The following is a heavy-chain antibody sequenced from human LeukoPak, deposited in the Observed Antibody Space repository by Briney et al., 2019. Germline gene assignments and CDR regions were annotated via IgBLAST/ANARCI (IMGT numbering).Heavy chain of an antibody. CDR1: GYTLTSYD. Sequence: ASVKVSCKASGYTLTSYDINWVRQATGQGLEWMGWMNPNSGNTGYAQKFQGRVTMTRNTSISTAYMELSSLRSEDTAVYYCARGGCGWYYYYYGMDVWGQGTTVTVSS. D-gene: IGHD6-19*01. J-gene: IGHJ6*02. CDR3: ARGGCGWYYYYYGMDV. V-gene: IGHV1-8*01. CDR2: MNPNSGNT.